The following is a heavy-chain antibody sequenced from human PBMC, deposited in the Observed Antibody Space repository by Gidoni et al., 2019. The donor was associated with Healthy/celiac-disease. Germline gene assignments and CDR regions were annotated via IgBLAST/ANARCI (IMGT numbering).Heavy chain of an antibody. Sequence: EVQLLESGGGLVQPGGSLRLSCAASGFPFSSYAMSCVRQAPGKGLEWVSAISGSGGSTYYADSVKGRFTISRDNSKNTLYLQMNSLRAEDTAVYYCAKSSGVDVAAAGTDYWGQGTLVTVSS. D-gene: IGHD6-13*01. V-gene: IGHV3-23*01. J-gene: IGHJ4*02. CDR1: GFPFSSYA. CDR2: ISGSGGST. CDR3: AKSSGVDVAAAGTDY.